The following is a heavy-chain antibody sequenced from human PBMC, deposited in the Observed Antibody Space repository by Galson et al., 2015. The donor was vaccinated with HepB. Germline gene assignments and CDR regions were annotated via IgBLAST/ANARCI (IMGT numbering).Heavy chain of an antibody. V-gene: IGHV1-18*04. Sequence: SVKVSCKASGYTFTSYGITWVRQAPGQGLEWMGWISTYNGHTSYAQNFQDRLTVTTDTSTSAVCMELRSLTSDDTALYYCASLRYSSGPIFSYYDGLDVWGQGTTVTVSS. CDR3: ASLRYSSGPIFSYYDGLDV. CDR2: ISTYNGHT. D-gene: IGHD6-19*01. J-gene: IGHJ6*02. CDR1: GYTFTSYG.